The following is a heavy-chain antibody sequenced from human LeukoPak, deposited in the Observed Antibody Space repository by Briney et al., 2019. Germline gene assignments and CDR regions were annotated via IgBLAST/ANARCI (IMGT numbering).Heavy chain of an antibody. CDR3: AWDLVRDAFDI. CDR1: GFTFSSYW. V-gene: IGHV3-7*04. CDR2: IKQDGSEK. J-gene: IGHJ3*02. D-gene: IGHD3-10*01. Sequence: GGSLRLSCAASGFTFSSYWMSWVRQAPGKGLEWVANIKQDGSEKYYVGSVKGRFTISRDNAKNSLYLQMNSLRAEDTAVYYCAWDLVRDAFDIWGQGTMVTVSS.